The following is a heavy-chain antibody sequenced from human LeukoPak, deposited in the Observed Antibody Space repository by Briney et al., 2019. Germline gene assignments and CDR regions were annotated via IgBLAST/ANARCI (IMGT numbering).Heavy chain of an antibody. CDR2: ISGSGGST. CDR1: GFTFSSYG. D-gene: IGHD3-3*01. J-gene: IGHJ1*01. Sequence: PGGSLRLSCAASGFTFSSYGMSWVRQAPGKGLEWVSAISGSGGSTYYADSVKGRFTISRDNSKNTLYLQMNSLRAEDTAVYYCAKDFSFSLNYDFWSGYQAEYFQHWGQGTLVTVSS. V-gene: IGHV3-23*01. CDR3: AKDFSFSLNYDFWSGYQAEYFQH.